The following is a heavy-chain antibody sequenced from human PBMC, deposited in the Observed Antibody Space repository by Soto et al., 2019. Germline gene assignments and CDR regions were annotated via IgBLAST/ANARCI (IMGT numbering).Heavy chain of an antibody. V-gene: IGHV1-69*02. CDR3: ATSAGYSSSWYTVFDP. D-gene: IGHD6-13*01. CDR2: IIPILGIA. Sequence: QVQLVQSGAEVQKPGSSVKVSCKASGGTFSSYTISWVRQAPGQGLEWMGRIIPILGIANYAQKFQGRVTITADKSTSTAYMELSSLRSEDTAVYYCATSAGYSSSWYTVFDPWGQGTLVTVSS. J-gene: IGHJ5*02. CDR1: GGTFSSYT.